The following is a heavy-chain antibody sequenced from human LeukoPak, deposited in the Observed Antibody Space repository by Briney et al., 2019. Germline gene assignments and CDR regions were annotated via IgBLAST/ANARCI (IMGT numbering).Heavy chain of an antibody. J-gene: IGHJ4*02. D-gene: IGHD3-10*01. V-gene: IGHV3-48*03. CDR1: GFTFSRYE. Sequence: PGGSLRLSCAASGFTFSRYEMNWVRQAPGKGLEWVSYISSSGSTIYYADSVKGRFTISRDNAKNSLYLQMNSLRAEDTAVYYCASSQVRGVTDWGQGTLVTVSS. CDR2: ISSSGSTI. CDR3: ASSQVRGVTD.